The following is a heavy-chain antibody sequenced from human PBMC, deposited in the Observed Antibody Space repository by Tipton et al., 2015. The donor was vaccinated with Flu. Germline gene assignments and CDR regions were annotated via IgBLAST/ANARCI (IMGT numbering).Heavy chain of an antibody. V-gene: IGHV4-61*02. D-gene: IGHD6-6*01. Sequence: TLSLTCTVSGGSVSSGTYYWSWIRQPAGEGLEWIGRVSMGGGTNYNPSLSSRVTITIDMSKNQFSLKLSSVTAADTAVYYCARAPSGGSSIAARPNWFDPWGQGTLVTVSS. CDR1: GGSVSSGTYY. CDR3: ARAPSGGSSIAARPNWFDP. CDR2: VSMGGGT. J-gene: IGHJ5*02.